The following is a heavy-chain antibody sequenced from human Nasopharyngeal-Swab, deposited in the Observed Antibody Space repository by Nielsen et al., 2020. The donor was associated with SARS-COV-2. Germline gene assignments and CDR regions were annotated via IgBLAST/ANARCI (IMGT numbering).Heavy chain of an antibody. CDR3: TSLMITFGGVIANDAFDI. CDR2: IRSKANSYAT. V-gene: IGHV3-73*01. Sequence: VRQMPGKGLEWAGRIRSKANSYATAYAASVKGRFTISRDDSKNTAYLQMNSLKTEDTAVYHCTSLMITFGGVIANDAFDIWGQGTMVTVSS. J-gene: IGHJ3*02. D-gene: IGHD3-16*02.